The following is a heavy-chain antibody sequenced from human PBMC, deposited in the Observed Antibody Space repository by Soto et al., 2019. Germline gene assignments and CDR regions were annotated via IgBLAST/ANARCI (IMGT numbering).Heavy chain of an antibody. CDR1: GGSFSGYY. CDR2: INHSGST. CDR3: ARGRVTTPLAFFDY. D-gene: IGHD4-17*01. Sequence: QVQLQQWGAGLLKPSETLSLTCAVYGGSFSGYYWSWIRQPPGKVLEWIGEINHSGSTNYNPSLKSRGTISVDTSKNQFSLKLSSVTAADTAVYYCARGRVTTPLAFFDYWGQGTLVTVSS. J-gene: IGHJ4*02. V-gene: IGHV4-34*01.